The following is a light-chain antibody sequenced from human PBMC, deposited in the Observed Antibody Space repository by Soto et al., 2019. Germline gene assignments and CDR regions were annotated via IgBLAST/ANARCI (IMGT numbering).Light chain of an antibody. CDR3: QQYNSYWT. V-gene: IGKV1-5*03. Sequence: DIQMTQSPSTLCASVGDRVTITCRASQSISSWLAWYQQKPGKAPKLLIYKASSLESGVPSRFIGSGSGTEFTLTIRSMKPDDVATYYCQQYNSYWTFCQGTKVDIK. CDR2: KAS. J-gene: IGKJ1*01. CDR1: QSISSW.